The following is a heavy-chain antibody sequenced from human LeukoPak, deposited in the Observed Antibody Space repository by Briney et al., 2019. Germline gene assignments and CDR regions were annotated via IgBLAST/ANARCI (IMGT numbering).Heavy chain of an antibody. Sequence: PSETLSLTCTVSGGSISSSSYYWGWIRQPPGKGLEWIGSIYYSGSTYYNPSLKSRVTISVDTSKNQFSLKLSSVTAADTAVYYCARAGGGAQDYWGQGTLVTVSS. CDR1: GGSISSSSYY. CDR3: ARAGGGAQDY. CDR2: IYYSGST. D-gene: IGHD1-26*01. V-gene: IGHV4-39*07. J-gene: IGHJ4*02.